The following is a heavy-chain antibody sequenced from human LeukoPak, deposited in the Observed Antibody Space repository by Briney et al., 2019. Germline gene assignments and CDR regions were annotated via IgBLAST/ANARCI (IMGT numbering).Heavy chain of an antibody. CDR2: IYYSGST. Sequence: SETLSLTCTVSGGPISSDSWSWIRQPPGKGLEWIGYIYYSGSTNYNPSLRSRVTISVHTSKNQFSLNLSSVTAADTAVYYCARSPRITVGGPYYFQYYYMDVWGKGTTVTVSS. V-gene: IGHV4-59*08. J-gene: IGHJ6*03. D-gene: IGHD6-19*01. CDR3: ARSPRITVGGPYYFQYYYMDV. CDR1: GGPISSDS.